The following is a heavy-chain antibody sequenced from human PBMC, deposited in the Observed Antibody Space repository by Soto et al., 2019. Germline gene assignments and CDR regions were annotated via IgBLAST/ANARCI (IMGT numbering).Heavy chain of an antibody. D-gene: IGHD3-3*01. Sequence: EVQLLESGGGLVQPGGSLRLSCAASGFTFSSYAMSWVRQAPGKGLEWVSAISGSGGSTYYADSVKGRFTISRDNSKNTQYLQMNSLRAEDTAVYYCAKSYDFWSGYLHPFDYGGQGTLVTVSS. CDR2: ISGSGGST. CDR1: GFTFSSYA. V-gene: IGHV3-23*01. CDR3: AKSYDFWSGYLHPFDY. J-gene: IGHJ4*02.